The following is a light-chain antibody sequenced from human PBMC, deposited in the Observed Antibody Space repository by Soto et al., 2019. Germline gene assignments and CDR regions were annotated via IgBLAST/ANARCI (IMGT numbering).Light chain of an antibody. V-gene: IGLV2-18*02. CDR3: SSYTISRDVV. J-gene: IGLJ2*01. CDR1: SSDVGSYNR. CDR2: EVS. Sequence: QSALTQPPSVSGSPGQSVTISCTGTSSDVGSYNRVSWYQQPPGTAPKLMIYEVSNRPSGVPDRFSGSKSGNTASLTISGLQAEDEADYYCSSYTISRDVVFGGGTKVTVL.